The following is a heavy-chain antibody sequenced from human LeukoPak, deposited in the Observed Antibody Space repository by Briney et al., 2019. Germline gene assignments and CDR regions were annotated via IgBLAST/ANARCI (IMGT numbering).Heavy chain of an antibody. J-gene: IGHJ4*02. Sequence: PGGSLRLSCAASGFTFSSYSMNWVRQAPGKGLEWVSSISSSSSYIYYADSVKGRFTISRDNAKNSLYLQMNSLRAEDTAVYYCARASGRFLEYGAFDYWGQGALVTVSS. V-gene: IGHV3-21*01. CDR3: ARASGRFLEYGAFDY. CDR2: ISSSSSYI. CDR1: GFTFSSYS. D-gene: IGHD3-3*01.